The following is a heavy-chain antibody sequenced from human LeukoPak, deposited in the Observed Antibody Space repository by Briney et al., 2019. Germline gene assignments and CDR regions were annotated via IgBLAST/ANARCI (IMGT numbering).Heavy chain of an antibody. Sequence: ASVKVSRKASGYTFTSFDINWVRQASGQGLEWVGWMNPNSGNTGYAQRFQGRVTMTRNSSISTAYMELGSLRSEDTAVYYCARVNSSIGSSRRYFDYWGQGTLVTVSS. J-gene: IGHJ4*02. CDR2: MNPNSGNT. D-gene: IGHD6-13*01. V-gene: IGHV1-8*01. CDR3: ARVNSSIGSSRRYFDY. CDR1: GYTFTSFD.